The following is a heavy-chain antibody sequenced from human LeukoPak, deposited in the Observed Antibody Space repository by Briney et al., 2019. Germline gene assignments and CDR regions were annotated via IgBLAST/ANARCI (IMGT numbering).Heavy chain of an antibody. CDR2: INHSGST. Sequence: SETLSLTCAVSGGSISSSNWWSWVRQPPGKGLEWIGEINHSGSTNYNPSLKSRVTISVDTSKNQFSLKLSSVTAADTAVYYCARGSKRSGSYKLDYWGQGTLVTVSS. J-gene: IGHJ4*02. V-gene: IGHV4-4*02. CDR1: GGSISSSNW. CDR3: ARGSKRSGSYKLDY. D-gene: IGHD1-26*01.